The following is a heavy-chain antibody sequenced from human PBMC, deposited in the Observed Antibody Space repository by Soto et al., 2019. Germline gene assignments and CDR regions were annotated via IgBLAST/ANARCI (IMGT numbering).Heavy chain of an antibody. V-gene: IGHV4-31*03. Sequence: ASETLSLTCSVSGASISRGGHYYGWIRQHPGKGLEWIGHIYYTGNTSYIPSLKSRLVISVDTSKNQFSLKLRSVTAADTAVYYCARVPRFYDSSGYSRGFFDYWGQGALVTVSS. CDR3: ARVPRFYDSSGYSRGFFDY. CDR1: GASISRGGHY. D-gene: IGHD3-22*01. CDR2: IYYTGNT. J-gene: IGHJ4*02.